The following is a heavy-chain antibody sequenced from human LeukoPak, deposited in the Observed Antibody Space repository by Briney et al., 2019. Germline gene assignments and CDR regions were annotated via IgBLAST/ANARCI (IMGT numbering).Heavy chain of an antibody. D-gene: IGHD5-24*01. CDR2: TYYRSKWFN. V-gene: IGHV6-1*01. CDR3: ARWLHQQADMDF. Sequence: SQTLSLTCAISGDSVSSNSAAWNRIRQSPSRGLEWLGRTYYRSKWFNNYAISVKSRITIDPDTSKNQFSLQLNSVTPEDTAVYCCARWLHQQADMDFWGQGTTVTVSS. CDR1: GDSVSSNSAA. J-gene: IGHJ6*02.